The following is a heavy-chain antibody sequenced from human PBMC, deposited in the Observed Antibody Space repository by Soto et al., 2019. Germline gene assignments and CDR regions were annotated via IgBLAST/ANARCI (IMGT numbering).Heavy chain of an antibody. V-gene: IGHV4-39*01. Sequence: PSETLSLTCTVSGGSISSRSYYWGWIRQAPGKGREWIGSIYYSGSTYYNPSLKRRVTISVDTSKNQFSLKLSSVTAADTAGYYCARHTFIVVVPAAQTGHWFDPWGQGTLVTVSS. CDR2: IYYSGST. J-gene: IGHJ5*01. D-gene: IGHD2-2*01. CDR1: GGSISSRSYY. CDR3: ARHTFIVVVPAAQTGHWFDP.